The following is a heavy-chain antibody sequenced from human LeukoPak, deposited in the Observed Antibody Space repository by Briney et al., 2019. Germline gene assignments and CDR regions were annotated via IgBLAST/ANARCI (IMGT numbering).Heavy chain of an antibody. CDR1: GFTFSSYW. D-gene: IGHD2-2*01. CDR2: IKQDGSEK. J-gene: IGHJ4*02. CDR3: ARDGGGEYQLLYYFDY. V-gene: IGHV3-7*01. Sequence: PGGSLRLSCAASGFTFSSYWMSWVRQAPGKGLEWVANIKQDGSEKYYVDSVKGRFTISRDNAKNSLYLQMNSLRAEDTAVYYCARDGGGEYQLLYYFDYSGQGTLVNVSS.